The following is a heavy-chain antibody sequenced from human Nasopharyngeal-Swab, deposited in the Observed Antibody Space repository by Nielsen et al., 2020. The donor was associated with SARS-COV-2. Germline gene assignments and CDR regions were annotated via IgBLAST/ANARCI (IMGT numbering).Heavy chain of an antibody. D-gene: IGHD3-16*01. J-gene: IGHJ4*02. V-gene: IGHV3-15*01. CDR1: GFTFSNAW. CDR2: IKSKTDGGTT. Sequence: GGSLRLSCAASGFTFSNAWMSWVRQAPGKGLEWVGRIKSKTDGGTTDYAAPVKGRFTISRDDSKNTLYLQMNSLKTEDTAVYYCTTVFQSLLLGGRDYWGQGTLVTVSS. CDR3: TTVFQSLLLGGRDY.